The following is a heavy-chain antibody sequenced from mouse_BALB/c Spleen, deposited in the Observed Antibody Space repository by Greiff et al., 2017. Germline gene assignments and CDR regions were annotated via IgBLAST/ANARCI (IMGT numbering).Heavy chain of an antibody. CDR3: ARWYYGSSNAMDY. V-gene: IGHV1S29*02. Sequence: EVQLVESGPELVKPGASVKISCKASGYTFTDYNMHWVKQSHGKSLEWIGYIYPYNGGTGYNQKFKSKATLTVDNSSSTAYMELRSLTSEDSAVYYCARWYYGSSNAMDYWGQGTSVTVSS. D-gene: IGHD1-1*01. CDR2: IYPYNGGT. J-gene: IGHJ4*01. CDR1: GYTFTDYN.